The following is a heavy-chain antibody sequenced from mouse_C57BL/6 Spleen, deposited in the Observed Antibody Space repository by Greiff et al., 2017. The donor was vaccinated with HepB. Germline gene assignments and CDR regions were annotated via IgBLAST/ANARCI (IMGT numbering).Heavy chain of an antibody. Sequence: QVQLQQPGAELVKPGASVKMSCKASGYTFTSYWITWVKQRPGQGLEWIGDIYPGSGSTNYNEKFKSKATLTVDTSSSTAFMQISSLTSEDSAVYYCARLGGYDEYYYAMDYWGQGTSVTVSS. CDR1: GYTFTSYW. CDR2: IYPGSGST. V-gene: IGHV1-55*01. D-gene: IGHD2-2*01. CDR3: ARLGGYDEYYYAMDY. J-gene: IGHJ4*01.